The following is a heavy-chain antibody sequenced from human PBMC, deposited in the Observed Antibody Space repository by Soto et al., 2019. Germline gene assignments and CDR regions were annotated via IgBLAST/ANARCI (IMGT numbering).Heavy chain of an antibody. CDR2: ISSSSSYT. J-gene: IGHJ6*02. CDR1: GFTFSDYY. V-gene: IGHV3-11*06. CDR3: ARVGTGTTFYYYGMDV. Sequence: GGSLRLSCAASGFTFSDYYMSWIRQAPGKGLEWVSYISSSSSYTNYADSVKGRFTISRDNAKNSLYLQMNSLRAEDTAVYYCARVGTGTTFYYYGMDVWGQGTTVTVSS. D-gene: IGHD1-7*01.